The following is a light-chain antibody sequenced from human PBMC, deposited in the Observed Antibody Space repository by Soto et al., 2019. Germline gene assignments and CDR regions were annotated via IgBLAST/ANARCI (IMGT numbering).Light chain of an antibody. V-gene: IGKV3-11*01. CDR2: GAS. CDR3: HQRSNSLPST. CDR1: QSVGSY. Sequence: IVMTQSPATLSVSPGERATFSCRASQSVGSYFAWYQQKPGQAPTLLIYGASNRATGIPARFSGSGSGTDCALTISCLAPEVFVFYHRHQRSNSLPSTFGQGTR. J-gene: IGKJ5*01.